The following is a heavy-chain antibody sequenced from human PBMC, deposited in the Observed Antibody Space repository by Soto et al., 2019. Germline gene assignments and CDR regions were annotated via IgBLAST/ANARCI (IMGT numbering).Heavy chain of an antibody. CDR1: GGSISSGGYS. D-gene: IGHD3-22*01. CDR2: IYYSGST. CDR3: ANQYYYDSSGYGSLYFQH. Sequence: SETLSLTCAVSGGSISSGGYSWSWIRQPPGKGLEWIGYIYYSGSTNYNPSLKSRVTISVDTSKNQFSLKLSSVTAADTAVYYCANQYYYDSSGYGSLYFQHWGQGTLVTVSS. V-gene: IGHV4-61*08. J-gene: IGHJ1*01.